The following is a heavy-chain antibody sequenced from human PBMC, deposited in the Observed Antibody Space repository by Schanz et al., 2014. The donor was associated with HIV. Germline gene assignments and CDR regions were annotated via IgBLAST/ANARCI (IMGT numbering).Heavy chain of an antibody. CDR2: ITGSGVST. J-gene: IGHJ4*02. Sequence: EVQLLESGGGLEQPGGSLRLSCAASGFTFSNYAMSWVRQAPGKGLDWVSGITGSGVSTYYADSVKGRFTISRDNSKNTLYLQMNSLRVEDTAVYYCAKMARSVAANTNFDYWGQGTLVTVSS. D-gene: IGHD6-19*01. CDR1: GFTFSNYA. CDR3: AKMARSVAANTNFDY. V-gene: IGHV3-23*01.